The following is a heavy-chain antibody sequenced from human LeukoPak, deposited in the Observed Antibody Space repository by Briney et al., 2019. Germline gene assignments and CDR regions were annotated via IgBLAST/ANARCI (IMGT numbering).Heavy chain of an antibody. Sequence: GGSLRLSCAASGFTFSTYGIHWARQAPGKGLEWVAFIRYDGSKTHYADSVKGRFTISRDNSKSMVYLQMNSLRSEDTAVYYCAKDGPLWYYDFWSGAFDAFDIWGQGTMVTVSS. V-gene: IGHV3-30*02. CDR3: AKDGPLWYYDFWSGAFDAFDI. J-gene: IGHJ3*02. CDR1: GFTFSTYG. D-gene: IGHD3-3*01. CDR2: IRYDGSKT.